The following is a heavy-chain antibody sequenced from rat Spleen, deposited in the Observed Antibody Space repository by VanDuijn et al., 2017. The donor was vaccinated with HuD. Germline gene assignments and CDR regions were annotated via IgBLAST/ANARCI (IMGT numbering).Heavy chain of an antibody. CDR3: ASFKY. J-gene: IGHJ2*01. V-gene: IGHV5-7*01. CDR1: GFTFSDYN. CDR2: ISYDGSST. Sequence: EVQLVESGGGLVQPGRSLKLSCAASGFTFSDYNMAWVRQAPKKGLEWVATISYDGSSTYYRDSVKGRFTISRDNAKSTLYLQMDILRSEDTATYYCASFKYWGQGVMVTVSS.